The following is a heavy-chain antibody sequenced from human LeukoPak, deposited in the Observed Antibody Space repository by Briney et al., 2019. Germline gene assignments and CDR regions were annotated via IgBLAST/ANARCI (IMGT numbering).Heavy chain of an antibody. V-gene: IGHV3-11*06. Sequence: GGSLRPSCAASGFALSDYYMSWIRQAPGKGLEWVSYISSSSIYTNYADSVKGRFTISRDNAKNSLYLQMNSLRAEDTAVYYCARDREYYFDYWGQGTLVTVSS. J-gene: IGHJ4*02. CDR3: ARDREYYFDY. CDR2: ISSSSIYT. CDR1: GFALSDYY.